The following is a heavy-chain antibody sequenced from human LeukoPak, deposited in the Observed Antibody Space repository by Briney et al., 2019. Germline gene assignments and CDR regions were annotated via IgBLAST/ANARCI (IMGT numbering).Heavy chain of an antibody. V-gene: IGHV3-23*01. D-gene: IGHD2-15*01. Sequence: GGSLRLSCAASGFTFSSYAMSWVRQAPGKGLEWVSAISGSGGSTYYADSVKGRFTISRDNSKNTLYLQMNSLRAEDTAVYYCAKLGYCSGGSCYAYYYYYMDVWGKGTTVTVSS. CDR1: GFTFSSYA. CDR2: ISGSGGST. J-gene: IGHJ6*03. CDR3: AKLGYCSGGSCYAYYYYYMDV.